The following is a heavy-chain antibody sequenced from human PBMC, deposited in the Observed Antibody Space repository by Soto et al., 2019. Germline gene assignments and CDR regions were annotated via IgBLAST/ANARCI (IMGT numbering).Heavy chain of an antibody. CDR2: INVYNGNT. V-gene: IGHV1-18*01. J-gene: IGHJ5*02. CDR3: ARGVGSGSYYNQYNWFDP. CDR1: GYTFTNYG. D-gene: IGHD3-10*01. Sequence: QVQLVQSGGEVKKPGASVKVSCKASGYTFTNYGISWVRQAPGQGLAWMGWINVYNGNTKYAQKVQGRVTMTTDTSTSTAYRELRSLRSDDTAVYYCARGVGSGSYYNQYNWFDPWGQGTLVTVSS.